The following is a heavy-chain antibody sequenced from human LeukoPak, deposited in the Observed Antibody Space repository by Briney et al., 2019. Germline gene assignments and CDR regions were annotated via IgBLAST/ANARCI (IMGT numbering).Heavy chain of an antibody. CDR1: GFTFSSYW. CDR3: ARDKRIVAVPAAIPDNWFDP. CDR2: IKQDGSEK. J-gene: IGHJ5*02. Sequence: GGSLRLSCAASGFTFSSYWMSWVRQAPGKGLEWVANIKQDGSEKYYVDSVKGRFTISRDNAKNSLYLQMNSLRAEDTAVYYCARDKRIVAVPAAIPDNWFDPWGQGTLVTVSS. D-gene: IGHD2-2*02. V-gene: IGHV3-7*01.